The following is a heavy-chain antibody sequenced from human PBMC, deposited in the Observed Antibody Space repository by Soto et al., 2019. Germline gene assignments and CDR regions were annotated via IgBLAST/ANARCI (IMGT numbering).Heavy chain of an antibody. CDR3: AKDKSMGAGSYSYFDS. V-gene: IGHV4-59*01. Sequence: SETLSLTCTVSGGSISNYYWIWIRQPPGKGLEWIGYIYYTGSASYNPSLKSRVSISVDTSKNQFSLNMNSVTAADTAIYYCAKDKSMGAGSYSYFDSWGQGTLVTVSS. D-gene: IGHD1-26*01. CDR2: IYYTGSA. CDR1: GGSISNYY. J-gene: IGHJ4*02.